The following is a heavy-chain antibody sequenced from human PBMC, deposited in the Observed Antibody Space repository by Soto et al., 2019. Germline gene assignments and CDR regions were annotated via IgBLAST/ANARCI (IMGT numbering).Heavy chain of an antibody. CDR2: ISYDGSNK. CDR3: AKDLGMAVVTGPWEVRYGMDV. CDR1: GFTFSSYG. Sequence: QVQLVESGGGVVQPGRSLRLSCAASGFTFSSYGMHWVRQAPGKGLEWVAVISYDGSNKYYADSVKGRFTISRDNSKNTLYLQMNSLRAEDTAVYYCAKDLGMAVVTGPWEVRYGMDVWGQGTTVTVSS. J-gene: IGHJ6*02. V-gene: IGHV3-30*18. D-gene: IGHD6-19*01.